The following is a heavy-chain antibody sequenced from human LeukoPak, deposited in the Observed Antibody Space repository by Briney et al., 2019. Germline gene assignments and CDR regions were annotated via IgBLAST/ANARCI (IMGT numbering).Heavy chain of an antibody. V-gene: IGHV1-8*01. CDR1: GYTFTSYD. CDR3: ARDQPEDIVVVPAAQTTRGWFDP. J-gene: IGHJ5*02. CDR2: MNPNSGNT. D-gene: IGHD2-2*01. Sequence: ASVKVSCKASGYTFTSYDINWVRQATGQGLEWMGWMNPNSGNTGYAQKFQGRVTMTRNTSISTAYMELSSLRSEDTAVYYCARDQPEDIVVVPAAQTTRGWFDPWGQGTLVTVSS.